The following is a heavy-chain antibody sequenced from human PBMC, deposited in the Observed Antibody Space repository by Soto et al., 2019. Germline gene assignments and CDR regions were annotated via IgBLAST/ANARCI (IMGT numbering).Heavy chain of an antibody. V-gene: IGHV3-53*01. CDR3: ASGGIAVAGSDY. D-gene: IGHD6-19*01. CDR1: GFTVSSNY. J-gene: IGHJ4*02. Sequence: ETLRLSCAASGFTVSSNYMSWVRQAPGKGLEWVSVIYSGGSTYYADSVKGRFTISRDNSKNTLYLQMNSLRAEDTAVYDCASGGIAVAGSDYWGQGTLVTVSS. CDR2: IYSGGST.